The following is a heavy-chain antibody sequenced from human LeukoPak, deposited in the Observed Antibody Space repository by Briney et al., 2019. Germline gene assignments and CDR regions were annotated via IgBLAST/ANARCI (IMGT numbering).Heavy chain of an antibody. CDR3: GRNYYGAI. V-gene: IGHV3-66*01. CDR2: IYSGGST. CDR1: GFTVSSNY. Sequence: PGGSLILSCAASGFTVSSNYMSWVRQAPGKGLEWVSVIYSGGSTYYADSVKGRFTISRDNSKNTLYPQMNSLRAEDTAVYYRGRNYYGAIWGQGTMVTV. J-gene: IGHJ3*02. D-gene: IGHD3-10*01.